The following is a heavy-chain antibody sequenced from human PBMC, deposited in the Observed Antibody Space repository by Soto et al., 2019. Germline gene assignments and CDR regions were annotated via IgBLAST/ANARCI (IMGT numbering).Heavy chain of an antibody. J-gene: IGHJ4*02. CDR1: GGSFNRHT. D-gene: IGHD3-22*01. V-gene: IGHV1-69*01. CDR2: IIPIFGTA. Sequence: QVQLVQSGAEVRKPGSSVRVSCKASGGSFNRHTISWVRQAPGQGLEWMGGIIPIFGTANHAQKFQGRVTIMAYESTSTVYMELSSLRSDDTAIYYCARGWGYDSTDYYYAYWGQGTLVIVSS. CDR3: ARGWGYDSTDYYYAY.